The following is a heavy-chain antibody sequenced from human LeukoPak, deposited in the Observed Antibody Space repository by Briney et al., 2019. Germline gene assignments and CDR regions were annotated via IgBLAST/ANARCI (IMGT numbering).Heavy chain of an antibody. Sequence: SVKVSCKASGGTFRSYAISWVRQAPGQGLECMGVIIPMFGKPSYAQKFQGRVTITADESTSTAYMELSGLRSDDTAVYYCARERDGYNSDYWGQGTLVTVSS. J-gene: IGHJ4*02. D-gene: IGHD5-24*01. CDR2: IIPMFGKP. CDR1: GGTFRSYA. CDR3: ARERDGYNSDY. V-gene: IGHV1-69*13.